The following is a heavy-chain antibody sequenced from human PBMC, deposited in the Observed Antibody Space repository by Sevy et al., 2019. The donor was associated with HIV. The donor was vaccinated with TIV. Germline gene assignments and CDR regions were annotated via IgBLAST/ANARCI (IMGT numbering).Heavy chain of an antibody. D-gene: IGHD2-15*01. J-gene: IGHJ6*02. CDR1: GGSISSYY. CDR2: IYTSGST. Sequence: SETLSLTCTVSGGSISSYYWSWIRQPAGKGLEWIGRIYTSGSTNYNPSLKSRVTMSVDTSKNQFSLKLSSVTAADTAVYYCAGDREDIVGVVAAEHPYYYYYGMDVWGQGTTVTVSS. V-gene: IGHV4-4*07. CDR3: AGDREDIVGVVAAEHPYYYYYGMDV.